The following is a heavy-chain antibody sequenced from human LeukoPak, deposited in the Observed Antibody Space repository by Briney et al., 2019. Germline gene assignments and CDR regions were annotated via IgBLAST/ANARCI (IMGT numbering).Heavy chain of an antibody. J-gene: IGHJ4*02. CDR1: GDSITSSGYF. Sequence: SQTLSLTCTVSGDSITSSGYFWTWIRQHPGKGLEWIGYIYYTGSAYYNPSLKSRVSISVDTSKNQFSLKLSSVTAADTAVYYCARYGGDSGLANFDYWGQGTLVTVSS. CDR3: ARYGGDSGLANFDY. CDR2: IYYTGSA. V-gene: IGHV4-31*03. D-gene: IGHD5-12*01.